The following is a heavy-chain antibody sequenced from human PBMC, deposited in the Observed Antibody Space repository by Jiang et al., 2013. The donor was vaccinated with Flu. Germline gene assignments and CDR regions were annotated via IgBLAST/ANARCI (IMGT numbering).Heavy chain of an antibody. CDR2: INPNSGGT. D-gene: IGHD1-26*01. V-gene: IGHV1-2*04. CDR1: GYTFTGYY. Sequence: GAEVKKPGASVKVSCKTSGYTFTGYYMHWVRQAPGQGLEWMGWINPNSGGTNYAQKFQGWVTMTRDTSISTAYMELSRLRSDDTAVYYCARGGVGAKTDFDYWGQGTLVTVSS. J-gene: IGHJ4*02. CDR3: ARGGVGAKTDFDY.